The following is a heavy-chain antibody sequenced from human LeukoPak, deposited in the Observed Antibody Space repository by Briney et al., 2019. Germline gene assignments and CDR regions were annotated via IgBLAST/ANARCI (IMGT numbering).Heavy chain of an antibody. CDR3: ARASNYYDTSGYPGAGAFDI. V-gene: IGHV3-21*01. Sequence: GGSLRLSCAASGFTFSGYSMNWVRQAPGKGLEWVSSISISSSYIYYADSVKGRFTISRDNPKNSLYLQMNSLRAEDTAVYYCARASNYYDTSGYPGAGAFDIWGQGTMVTVSS. D-gene: IGHD3-22*01. CDR1: GFTFSGYS. CDR2: ISISSSYI. J-gene: IGHJ3*02.